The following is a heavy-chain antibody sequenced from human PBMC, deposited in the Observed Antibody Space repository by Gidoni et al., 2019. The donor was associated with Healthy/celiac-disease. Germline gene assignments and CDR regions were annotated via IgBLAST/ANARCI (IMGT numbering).Heavy chain of an antibody. CDR1: GFTFSSYA. J-gene: IGHJ4*02. Sequence: EVQLLESGGGLVQPGGSLRLSCAASGFTFSSYAMSWVRQAPGKGLEWVSAISGSGGSTYYADSVKGRFTISRDNSKNTLYLQMNSLRAEDTAVYYCAKGWGDVGYDSSGYYSLFDYWGQGTLVTVSS. D-gene: IGHD3-22*01. CDR3: AKGWGDVGYDSSGYYSLFDY. V-gene: IGHV3-23*01. CDR2: ISGSGGST.